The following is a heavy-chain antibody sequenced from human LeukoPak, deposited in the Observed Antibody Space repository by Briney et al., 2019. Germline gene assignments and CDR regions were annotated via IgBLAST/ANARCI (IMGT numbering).Heavy chain of an antibody. D-gene: IGHD1-26*01. J-gene: IGHJ5*02. CDR3: ARSGDGNWFDP. V-gene: IGHV1-18*01. CDR1: GYTFSNFG. Sequence: GASVKVSCKASGYTFSNFGMSWVRQAPGQGLEWMGWISAYNGDTNYAQKLQGGVTMTTDTSTSTAYMELRSLTSDDTAVYYCARSGDGNWFDPWGQGTLVTVSS. CDR2: ISAYNGDT.